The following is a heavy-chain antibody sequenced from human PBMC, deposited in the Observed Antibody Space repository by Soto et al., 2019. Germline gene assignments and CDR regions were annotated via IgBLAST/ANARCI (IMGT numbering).Heavy chain of an antibody. Sequence: QVQLQESGPGLVKPSEPLSLTCTFSGGSVSDDNYYWSWIRQPPGKRLEWIGYIYHTGCTNFNPSLKSRVTMSDDTSKNQSSLTRKSVTAADTAVYYCASGSGKGDYWGQGTLVTVSS. CDR3: ASGSGKGDY. J-gene: IGHJ4*02. D-gene: IGHD2-15*01. V-gene: IGHV4-61*01. CDR1: GGSVSDDNYY. CDR2: IYHTGCT.